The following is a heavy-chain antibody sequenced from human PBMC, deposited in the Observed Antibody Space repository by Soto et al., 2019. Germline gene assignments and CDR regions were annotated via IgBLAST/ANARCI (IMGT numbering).Heavy chain of an antibody. V-gene: IGHV1-69*12. J-gene: IGHJ4*02. Sequence: QVQLVQSGAEVKKPGSSVKVSSKASGGTFSSYAISWVRQAPGQGLEWMGGIIPIFGTANYAQKFQGRVTITADESTSTAYMELSSLRSEDTAVYYCARSPSISEWLSFDYWGQGTLVTVSS. CDR1: GGTFSSYA. CDR3: ARSPSISEWLSFDY. D-gene: IGHD3-3*01. CDR2: IIPIFGTA.